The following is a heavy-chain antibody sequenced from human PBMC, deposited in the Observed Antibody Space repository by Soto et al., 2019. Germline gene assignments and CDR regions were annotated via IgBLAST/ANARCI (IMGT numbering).Heavy chain of an antibody. CDR3: ARDLLVSSFAEPGRGENWRYSGYDQGFDY. CDR2: IKQDGSEK. V-gene: IGHV3-7*05. Sequence: GGSLRLSCAASGFTFSSYWMSWVRQAPGKGLEWVANIKQDGSEKYYVDSVKGRFTISRDNAKNSLYLQMNSLRAEDTAVYYCARDLLVSSFAEPGRGENWRYSGYDQGFDYWGRGTLVTVSS. J-gene: IGHJ4*02. D-gene: IGHD5-12*01. CDR1: GFTFSSYW.